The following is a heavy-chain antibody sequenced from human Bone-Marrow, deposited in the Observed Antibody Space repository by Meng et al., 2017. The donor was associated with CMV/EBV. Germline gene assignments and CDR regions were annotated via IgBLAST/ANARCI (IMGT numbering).Heavy chain of an antibody. V-gene: IGHV1-2*02. D-gene: IGHD5-24*01. Sequence: ASVKVSCKASGYTFTGYYMHWVRQAPGQGLEWMGWINPNSGGTNYAQKFQGRVTMTRDTSISTAYMELSRLRSDDTAVYYWARDPDGSNWFDPWGQGTLVTVSS. CDR2: INPNSGGT. J-gene: IGHJ5*02. CDR3: ARDPDGSNWFDP. CDR1: GYTFTGYY.